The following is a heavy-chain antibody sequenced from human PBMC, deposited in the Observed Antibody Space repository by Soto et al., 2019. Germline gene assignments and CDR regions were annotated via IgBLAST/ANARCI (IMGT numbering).Heavy chain of an antibody. CDR2: ISGSGGST. CDR1: GFTFSSAA. V-gene: IGHV3-23*01. CDR3: AKEGGYTYGYVDC. J-gene: IGHJ4*02. Sequence: EVQLLESGGGLEQPGGSLRLSCAASGFTFSSAAMSWVRQAPGKGLEWVSVISGSGGSTYYADSVKGRFTISRDNSKNTLYLQIHSLRAEDTAVYYCAKEGGYTYGYVDCWGQGTLVTVSS. D-gene: IGHD5-18*01.